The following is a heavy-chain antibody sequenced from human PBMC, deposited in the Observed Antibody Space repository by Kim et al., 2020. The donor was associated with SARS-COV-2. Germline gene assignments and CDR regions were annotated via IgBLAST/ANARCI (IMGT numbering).Heavy chain of an antibody. V-gene: IGHV3-7*03. CDR2: IKQDGSQK. Sequence: GGSLRLSCAAAGFTFSSYWMTWVRQAPGKGLEWVASIKQDGSQKYYVDSVEGRFTVSKDNAKNSLYLQLNSLRAEDTAVYYCARSGAPGTVDYWGQGTLVTVSS. CDR1: GFTFSSYW. J-gene: IGHJ4*02. D-gene: IGHD6-13*01. CDR3: ARSGAPGTVDY.